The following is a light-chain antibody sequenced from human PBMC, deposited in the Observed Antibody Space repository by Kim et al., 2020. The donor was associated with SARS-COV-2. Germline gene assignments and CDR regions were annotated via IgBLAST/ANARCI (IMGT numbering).Light chain of an antibody. V-gene: IGLV3-1*01. CDR3: RAWDSSTVV. CDR2: QDS. CDR1: KLGDKY. Sequence: VSPGQTASITCSGDKLGDKYACWYQQKPGQAPVLVIYQDSKRPSGIPERFSGSNSGNTATLTISGTQAMDEADYYCRAWDSSTVVFGGGTQLTVL. J-gene: IGLJ2*01.